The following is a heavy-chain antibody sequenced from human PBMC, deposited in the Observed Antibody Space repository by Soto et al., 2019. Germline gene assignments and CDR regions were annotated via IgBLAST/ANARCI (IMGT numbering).Heavy chain of an antibody. CDR2: INHSGST. CDR1: GGSFSGYY. CDR3: ARGQAAKRLVKGDWFDP. J-gene: IGHJ5*02. V-gene: IGHV4-34*01. Sequence: SETLSLTCAVYGGSFSGYYWTWIRQPPGTGLEWIGEINHSGSTNYNPSLKSRVTISVDTSKNQFSLKLSSVTAADTAVYYCARGQAAKRLVKGDWFDPWGQGTLVTVSS. D-gene: IGHD3-9*01.